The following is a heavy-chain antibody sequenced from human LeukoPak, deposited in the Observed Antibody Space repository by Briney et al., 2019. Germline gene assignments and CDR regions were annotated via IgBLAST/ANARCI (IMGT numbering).Heavy chain of an antibody. CDR2: IIPIFGTA. Sequence: SVKVSCKASGGTFSSYAISWVRQAPGQGLEWMGGIIPIFGTANYAQKFQGRVTITADKSTSTAYMELSSLRSEDTAVYYCASRILNPPFYYYYMDVWGKGTTVTVSS. CDR1: GGTFSSYA. J-gene: IGHJ6*03. V-gene: IGHV1-69*06. CDR3: ASRILNPPFYYYYMDV. D-gene: IGHD1-14*01.